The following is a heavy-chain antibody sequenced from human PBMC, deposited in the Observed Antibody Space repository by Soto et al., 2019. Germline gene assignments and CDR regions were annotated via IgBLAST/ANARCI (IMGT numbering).Heavy chain of an antibody. CDR2: ISAYNGNT. CDR1: GYTFTSYG. Sequence: GASVKVSCKASGYTFTSYGISWVRQAPGQGLEWMGWISAYNGNTNYAQKLQGRVTMTTDTSTSTAYMELRSLRSDDTAVYYCASSSYGNYSDYYYGMAVWGQGTRVTVSS. J-gene: IGHJ6*02. D-gene: IGHD5-18*01. CDR3: ASSSYGNYSDYYYGMAV. V-gene: IGHV1-18*01.